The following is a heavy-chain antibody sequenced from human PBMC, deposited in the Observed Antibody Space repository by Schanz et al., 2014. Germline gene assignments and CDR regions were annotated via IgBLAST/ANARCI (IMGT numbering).Heavy chain of an antibody. CDR3: AMGGYQLHH. CDR1: GFTVRTFA. V-gene: IGHV3-74*02. CDR2: INSDGTTT. J-gene: IGHJ4*02. D-gene: IGHD1-7*01. Sequence: EVQLLESGGTVVQPGGSLRLSCAASGFTVRTFAMDWVCQAPGKGLVWVSHINSDGTTTTYADSVKGRFTISRDNAENTLYLQMNSLRVEDTAVYYCAMGGYQLHHWGQGTLVTVSS.